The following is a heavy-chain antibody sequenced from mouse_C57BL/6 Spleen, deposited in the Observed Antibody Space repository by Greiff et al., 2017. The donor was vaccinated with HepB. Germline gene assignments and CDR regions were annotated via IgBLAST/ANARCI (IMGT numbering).Heavy chain of an antibody. Sequence: EVQRVESGGDLVKPGGSLKLSCAASGFTFSSYGMSWVRQTPDKRLEWVATISSGGSYTYYPDSVKGRFTISRDNAKNTLYLQMSSLKSEDTAMYYCAREAYYNCFDYWGQGTTLTVSS. CDR1: GFTFSSYG. D-gene: IGHD2-12*01. V-gene: IGHV5-6*01. CDR3: AREAYYNCFDY. CDR2: ISSGGSYT. J-gene: IGHJ2*01.